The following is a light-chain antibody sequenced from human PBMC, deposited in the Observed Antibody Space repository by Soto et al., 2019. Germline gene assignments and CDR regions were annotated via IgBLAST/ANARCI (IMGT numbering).Light chain of an antibody. CDR3: QQYNNWPPIT. V-gene: IGKV3D-15*01. J-gene: IGKJ5*01. CDR1: QSVRTN. Sequence: EIVLTQSPGTLSLSPGERATLSCRASQSVRTNYLAWYKQKPGQAPRLLIYGASTRATGIPARFSGSGSGTEFTLTISSLQSEDFAVYYCQQYNNWPPITFGQGTRLE. CDR2: GAS.